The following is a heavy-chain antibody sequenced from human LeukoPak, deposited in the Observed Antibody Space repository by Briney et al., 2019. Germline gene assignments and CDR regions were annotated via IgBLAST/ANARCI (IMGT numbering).Heavy chain of an antibody. CDR3: ARGVTMVRGVIGEYYFDY. J-gene: IGHJ4*02. CDR1: GGSISSSSYY. V-gene: IGHV4-39*07. Sequence: SETLSLTCTVSGGSISSSSYYWGWIRQPPGKGLEWIGSIYHSGSTYYNPSLKSRVTISVDTSKNQFSLKLSSVTAADTAVYYCARGVTMVRGVIGEYYFDYWGQGTLVTVSS. D-gene: IGHD3-10*01. CDR2: IYHSGST.